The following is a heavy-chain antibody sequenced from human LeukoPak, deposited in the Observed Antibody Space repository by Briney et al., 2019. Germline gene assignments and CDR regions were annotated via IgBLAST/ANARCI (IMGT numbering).Heavy chain of an antibody. J-gene: IGHJ5*02. CDR2: INHSGST. CDR1: GGSFSGYY. V-gene: IGHV4-34*01. Sequence: SETLSLTCAVYGGSFSGYYWSWIRQPPGKGLEWIGEINHSGSTNYNPSLKSRVTISVDTSKNQFSLKLSSVTAADTAVYYCARQRGHCSSTSCYNWFDPWGQGTLVTVSS. CDR3: ARQRGHCSSTSCYNWFDP. D-gene: IGHD2-2*01.